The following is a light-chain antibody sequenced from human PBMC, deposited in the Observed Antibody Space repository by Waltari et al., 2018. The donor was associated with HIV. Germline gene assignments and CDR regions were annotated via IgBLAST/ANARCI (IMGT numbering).Light chain of an antibody. V-gene: IGLV1-47*01. J-gene: IGLJ1*01. CDR1: SSNTGSNY. CDR3: AAWDDSLNSFV. CDR2: RNI. Sequence: QSVLTQPPSESATPGQRVTISCSGGSSNTGSNYVYWYQQIPGTAPKLLIYRNIHRPSRVPDRFSGSKSGTSASLAISGLQSEDEADYYCAAWDDSLNSFVFGTGTRVTVL.